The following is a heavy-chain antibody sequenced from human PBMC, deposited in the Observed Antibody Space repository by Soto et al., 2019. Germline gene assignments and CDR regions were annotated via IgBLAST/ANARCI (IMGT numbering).Heavy chain of an antibody. D-gene: IGHD3-3*01. J-gene: IGHJ6*02. CDR3: ARVGDYTIFGVVRPEYGMDV. CDR1: GYTFTSYG. Sequence: ASVKVSCKASGYTFTSYGISWVRQAPGQGLEWMGWISAYNGNTNYAQKLQGRVTMTTDTSTSTAYMELRSLRPDDTAVYYCARVGDYTIFGVVRPEYGMDVWGQGTTVTVSS. CDR2: ISAYNGNT. V-gene: IGHV1-18*01.